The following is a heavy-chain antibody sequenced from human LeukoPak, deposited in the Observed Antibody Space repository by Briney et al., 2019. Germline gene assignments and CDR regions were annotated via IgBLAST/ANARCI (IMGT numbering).Heavy chain of an antibody. J-gene: IGHJ4*02. CDR1: GYTFSTYA. Sequence: GASVKVSCKTSGYTFSTYAIQWVRRAPGQRLEWMGWINGGDGNTKFSQKFQGRVTITRDTSASSSYMELSSLRSEDTAVYYCARSYIVVVPAVYFDYWGRGTLVTVSS. D-gene: IGHD2-2*01. V-gene: IGHV1-3*01. CDR2: INGGDGNT. CDR3: ARSYIVVVPAVYFDY.